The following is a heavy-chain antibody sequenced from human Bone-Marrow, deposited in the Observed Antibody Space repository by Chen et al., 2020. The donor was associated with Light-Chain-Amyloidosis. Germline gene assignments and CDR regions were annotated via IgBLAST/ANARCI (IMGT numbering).Heavy chain of an antibody. V-gene: IGHV3-23*04. CDR3: AKDISYDDILPGYPADAFDI. CDR1: GFGFSSYA. J-gene: IGHJ3*02. CDR2: SSGSGGSS. Sequence: EVQLVESGGGLLQRGGSLRLSCVASGFGFSSYAMSWVRQAPGKGLEWVSTSSGSGGSSYCGDSVKGRLTIYRENSKSVLFLQISSQRAEDTAVYYCAKDISYDDILPGYPADAFDIWGQGTMVTVSS. D-gene: IGHD3-9*01.